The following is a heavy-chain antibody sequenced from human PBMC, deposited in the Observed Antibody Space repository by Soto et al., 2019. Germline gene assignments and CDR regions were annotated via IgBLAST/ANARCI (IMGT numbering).Heavy chain of an antibody. V-gene: IGHV1-69*01. CDR3: SRGHDYGYNRYYYGMDV. Sequence: QVQLVQSGAEVKKPGSSVKVSCKASGGTFSSYAISWVRQAPGQGLEWMGGIIPIFGTANYAQKFQGRVTITADESTSTAYMELSSLRSADTAVYYWSRGHDYGYNRYYYGMDVWGQGTTVTVS. J-gene: IGHJ6*02. D-gene: IGHD4-17*01. CDR1: GGTFSSYA. CDR2: IIPIFGTA.